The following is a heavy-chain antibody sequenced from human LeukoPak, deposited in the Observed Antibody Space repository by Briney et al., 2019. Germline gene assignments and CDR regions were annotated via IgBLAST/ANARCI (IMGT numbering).Heavy chain of an antibody. CDR1: GFIFSNYA. CDR3: ARDSTYWYDSGSSGPHYFDY. CDR2: ISSDGSKT. Sequence: GRSPRLSCAASGFIFSNYAMHWVRQAPGKGLEWVALISSDGSKTYHADSVKGRFSISRDNSKNTLYLQLDSLRAEDTSVYYCARDSTYWYDSGSSGPHYFDYWGQGTLVTVSS. V-gene: IGHV3-30*01. D-gene: IGHD3-10*01. J-gene: IGHJ4*02.